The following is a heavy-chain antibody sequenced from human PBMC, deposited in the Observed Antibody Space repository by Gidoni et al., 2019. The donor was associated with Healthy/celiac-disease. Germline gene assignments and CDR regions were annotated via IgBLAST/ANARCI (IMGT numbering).Heavy chain of an antibody. V-gene: IGHV3-30*18. CDR2: ISYDGSNK. J-gene: IGHJ6*02. CDR1: GFTFSSYG. CDR3: ANPYCSSTSCYTGRAQNYYYGMDV. Sequence: QVQLVESGGGVVQPGRSLRLSCAASGFTFSSYGMHWVRPAPGKGLEWVAVISYDGSNKYYADSVKGRFTISRDNSKNTLYLQMNSLRAEDTAVYYCANPYCSSTSCYTGRAQNYYYGMDVWGQGTTVTVSS. D-gene: IGHD2-2*02.